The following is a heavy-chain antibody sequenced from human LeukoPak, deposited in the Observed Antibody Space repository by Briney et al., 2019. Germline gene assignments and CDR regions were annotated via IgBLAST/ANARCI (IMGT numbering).Heavy chain of an antibody. J-gene: IGHJ4*02. CDR2: ISGSGDST. V-gene: IGHV3-23*01. D-gene: IGHD4-23*01. CDR1: GFTFSSYA. Sequence: GGSLRLSCAASGFTFSSYAMSWVRQAPGKGLQWVSGISGSGDSTYYADSVKGRFTISRDNSKNTLYLQMNSLRAEDTAVYYCAKDQYGGNPQYYFDYWGQGTLVTVSS. CDR3: AKDQYGGNPQYYFDY.